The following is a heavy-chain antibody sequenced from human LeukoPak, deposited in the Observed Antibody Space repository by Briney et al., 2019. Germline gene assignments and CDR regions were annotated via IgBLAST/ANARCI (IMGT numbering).Heavy chain of an antibody. Sequence: GGSLRLSCAASGFTFSSYSMNWVRQAPGKGLEWVSSISSSSSYIYYADSVKGRFTISRDNAKNSLYLQMNSLRAEDTAVYYCAREVLWFGELTSNWFDPWGQGTLVTVSS. V-gene: IGHV3-21*01. CDR3: AREVLWFGELTSNWFDP. CDR2: ISSSSSYI. D-gene: IGHD3-10*01. CDR1: GFTFSSYS. J-gene: IGHJ5*02.